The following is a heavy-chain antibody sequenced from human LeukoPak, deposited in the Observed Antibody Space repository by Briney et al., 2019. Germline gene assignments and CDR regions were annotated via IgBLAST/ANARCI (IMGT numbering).Heavy chain of an antibody. CDR2: IYYSGST. CDR1: GGSITSYY. CDR3: ARDIRVESWASCYFDY. J-gene: IGHJ4*02. D-gene: IGHD3-3*01. V-gene: IGHV4-59*12. Sequence: ETLSLTCTVSGGSITSYYWSWIRQPPGKGLEYIGYIYYSGSTNYNPSLTSRVTISVDTSKNQFSLILSSVTAEDTAVYYCARDIRVESWASCYFDYWGQGTLVTVSS.